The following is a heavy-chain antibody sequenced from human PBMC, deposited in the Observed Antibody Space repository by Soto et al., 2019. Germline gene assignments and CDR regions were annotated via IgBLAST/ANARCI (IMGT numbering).Heavy chain of an antibody. J-gene: IGHJ6*02. CDR2: IIPIFGTA. CDR3: AREGYCSSTSCQYYYYGMDA. CDR1: GGTFSSYA. D-gene: IGHD2-2*01. V-gene: IGHV1-69*01. Sequence: QVQLVQSGAEVKKPGSSVKVSCKASGGTFSSYAISWVRQAPGQGLEWMGGIIPIFGTANYAQKFQGRVTITADESTSTAYMELSSLRSEDTAVYYCAREGYCSSTSCQYYYYGMDAWGQGTTVTVSS.